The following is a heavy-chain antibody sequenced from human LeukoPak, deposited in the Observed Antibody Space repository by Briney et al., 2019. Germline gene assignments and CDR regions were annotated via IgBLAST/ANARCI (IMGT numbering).Heavy chain of an antibody. D-gene: IGHD6-13*01. CDR1: GFTFDDYA. CDR3: AKDRSSSWYYYYYYYGMDV. Sequence: GGSLRLSCAASGFTFDDYAMHWVRQAPGKGLEWVSGISWNSGSIGYADSVKGRFTISRDNAKNSLYLQMNSLRAEDTAVYYCAKDRSSSWYYYYYYYGMDVWGQGTTVTVSS. V-gene: IGHV3-9*01. J-gene: IGHJ6*02. CDR2: ISWNSGSI.